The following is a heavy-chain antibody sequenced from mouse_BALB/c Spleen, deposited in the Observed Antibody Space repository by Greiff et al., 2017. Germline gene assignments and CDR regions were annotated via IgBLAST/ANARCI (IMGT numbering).Heavy chain of an antibody. CDR1: GFAFSSYD. D-gene: IGHD2-1*01. V-gene: IGHV5-12-1*01. CDR2: ISSGGGST. CDR3: ARHGNSYYFDY. Sequence: EVMLVESGGGLVKPGGSLKLSCAASGFAFSSYDMSWVRQTPEKRLEWVAYISSGGGSTYYPDTVKGRFTISRDNAKNTLYLQMSSLKSEDTAMYYCARHGNSYYFDYWGQGTTLTVSS. J-gene: IGHJ2*01.